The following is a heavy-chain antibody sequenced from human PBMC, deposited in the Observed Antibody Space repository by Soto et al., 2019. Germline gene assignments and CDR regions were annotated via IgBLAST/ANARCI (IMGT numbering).Heavy chain of an antibody. D-gene: IGHD3-3*01. CDR3: ARNFGAAYYYYYYMDV. J-gene: IGHJ6*03. V-gene: IGHV4-34*01. CDR2: IYYSGST. Sequence: SETLSLTCAVYGGSFSGYYWSWIRQPPGKGLEWIGSIYYSGSTYYNPSLKSRVTISVDTSKNQFSLKLSSVTAADTAVYYCARNFGAAYYYYYYMDVWGKGTTVTVSS. CDR1: GGSFSGYY.